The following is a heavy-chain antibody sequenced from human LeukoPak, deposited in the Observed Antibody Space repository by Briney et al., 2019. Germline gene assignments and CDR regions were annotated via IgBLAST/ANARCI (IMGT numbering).Heavy chain of an antibody. CDR1: GGSFSGYY. CDR3: ARGRYSGYYNWFDP. D-gene: IGHD5-12*01. CDR2: INHSGST. V-gene: IGHV4-34*01. Sequence: SETLSLTCAVYGGSFSGYYWSWIRQPPEKGLEWIGEINHSGSTNYNPSLKSRVTISVDTSKNQFSLKLSSVTAADTAVYYCARGRYSGYYNWFDPWGQGTLVTVSS. J-gene: IGHJ5*02.